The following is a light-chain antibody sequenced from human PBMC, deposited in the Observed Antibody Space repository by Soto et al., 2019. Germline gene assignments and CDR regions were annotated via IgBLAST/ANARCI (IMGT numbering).Light chain of an antibody. CDR1: SSNIGAGYD. Sequence: QSVLTQPPSVSGAPGQRVTISCTGSSSNIGAGYDVHWYHQLPGTAPKLLINGNSNRPSGVPDRFSGSKSGTSASLAITGLQAEDEADYYCQSYDRSLSAVFGGGTKLTVL. CDR2: GNS. V-gene: IGLV1-40*01. CDR3: QSYDRSLSAV. J-gene: IGLJ2*01.